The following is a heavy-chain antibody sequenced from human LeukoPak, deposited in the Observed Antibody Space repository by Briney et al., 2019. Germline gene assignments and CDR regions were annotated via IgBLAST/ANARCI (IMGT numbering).Heavy chain of an antibody. V-gene: IGHV3-15*01. D-gene: IGHD1-26*01. CDR3: TRGAPQADVFDI. CDR1: GFTFSVTW. Sequence: GGSLRLSCAASGFTFSVTWMSWVRQAPGRGLEWVGRFKSKAAGGTTDYAATVAGRFTISRDDSKNMLYLQMNSLKTEDTAVYYCTRGAPQADVFDIWGQGTMVTVSS. J-gene: IGHJ3*02. CDR2: FKSKAAGGTT.